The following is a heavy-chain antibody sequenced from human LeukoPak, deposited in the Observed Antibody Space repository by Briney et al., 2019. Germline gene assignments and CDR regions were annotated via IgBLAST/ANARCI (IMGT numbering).Heavy chain of an antibody. D-gene: IGHD3-3*01. V-gene: IGHV3-9*03. CDR3: AKDISRFLEWLSLDY. CDR2: ISWNSGSI. Sequence: PGRSLRLFCAASGFTFDDYAMHWVRQAPGKGLEWVSGISWNSGSIGYADSVKGRFTISRDNAKNSLYLQMNSLRAEDMALYYCAKDISRFLEWLSLDYWGQGTLVTVSS. J-gene: IGHJ4*02. CDR1: GFTFDDYA.